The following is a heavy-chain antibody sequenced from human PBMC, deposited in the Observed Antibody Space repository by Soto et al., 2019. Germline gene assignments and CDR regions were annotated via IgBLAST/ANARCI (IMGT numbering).Heavy chain of an antibody. V-gene: IGHV1-69*13. Sequence: SVKVSCKASGYTFTSYGISWVRQAPGQGLEWMGGIIPTFGTANYAQKFQGRVTITADESTSTAYMELSSLRSEDTAVYYCARGFLLGYCSGGSCPFDYWGQGTLVTVSS. CDR1: GYTFTSYG. J-gene: IGHJ4*02. CDR2: IIPTFGTA. CDR3: ARGFLLGYCSGGSCPFDY. D-gene: IGHD2-15*01.